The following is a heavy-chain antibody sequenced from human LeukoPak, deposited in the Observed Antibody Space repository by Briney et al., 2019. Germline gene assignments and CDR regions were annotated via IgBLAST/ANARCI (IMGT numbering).Heavy chain of an antibody. CDR3: ARGSQHRNFDY. Sequence: SETLSLTCTVSGGSISSYYWSWIRQPPGKGLEWIGYIYYSGSTNYNPSLKSRVTISVDTSKNQFSLKLSSVTAADTAVYYCARGSQHRNFDYWGQGTLVTASS. V-gene: IGHV4-59*12. CDR2: IYYSGST. D-gene: IGHD2-21*01. J-gene: IGHJ4*02. CDR1: GGSISSYY.